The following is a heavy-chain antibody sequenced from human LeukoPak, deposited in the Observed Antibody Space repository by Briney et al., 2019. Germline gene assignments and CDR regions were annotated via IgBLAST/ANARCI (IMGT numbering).Heavy chain of an antibody. CDR3: ARGDYGTFQH. J-gene: IGHJ1*01. CDR2: INSDGSYT. CDR1: GFTFSGCW. D-gene: IGHD4-17*01. V-gene: IGHV3-74*01. Sequence: PGGSLRLSCAASGFTFSGCWMHWVRQAPGKGLVWVSRINSDGSYTNYADSVKGRFTISRDNSKNTLYLQMNSLRAEDTAVYYCARGDYGTFQHWGQGTLVTVSS.